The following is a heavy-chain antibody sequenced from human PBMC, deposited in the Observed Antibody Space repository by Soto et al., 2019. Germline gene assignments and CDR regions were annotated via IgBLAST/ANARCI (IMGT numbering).Heavy chain of an antibody. Sequence: GASVKVSCKASGGTFTSYAISWVRQAPGQGLGWMGGIIPIFGTANYAQKFQGRVTITADESTSTAYMELSSLRSEDTAVYYCARGTGAAAGTGYYYYGMDVWSQGTTVTVSS. D-gene: IGHD6-13*01. J-gene: IGHJ6*02. CDR3: ARGTGAAAGTGYYYYGMDV. V-gene: IGHV1-69*13. CDR1: GGTFTSYA. CDR2: IIPIFGTA.